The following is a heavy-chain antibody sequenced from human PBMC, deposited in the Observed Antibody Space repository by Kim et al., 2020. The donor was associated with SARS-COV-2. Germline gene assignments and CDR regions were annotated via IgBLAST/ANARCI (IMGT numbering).Heavy chain of an antibody. D-gene: IGHD6-13*01. Sequence: GGSLRLSCAASGFTFSSYWMHWVRQAPGKGLVWVSRINSDGSSTSYADSVKGRFTISRDNAKNTLYLQMNSLRAEDTAVYYCARGRSSSWYIFTPDSWFDPWGQGTLVTVSS. CDR1: GFTFSSYW. J-gene: IGHJ5*02. CDR3: ARGRSSSWYIFTPDSWFDP. V-gene: IGHV3-74*01. CDR2: INSDGSST.